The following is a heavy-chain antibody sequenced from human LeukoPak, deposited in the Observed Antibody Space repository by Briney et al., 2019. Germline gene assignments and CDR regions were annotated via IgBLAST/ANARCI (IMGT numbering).Heavy chain of an antibody. J-gene: IGHJ4*02. CDR1: GFTFSSYG. D-gene: IGHD2-2*01. V-gene: IGHV3-33*01. Sequence: PGGSLRLSCAASGFTFSSYGMHWVRQAPGKGLEWVAVIWYDGSNKYYADSVKGRFTISRDNSKNTLYLQMNSLRAEDTAVYYCARGYCTSTSCYFDYWGQGTLVTVSS. CDR2: IWYDGSNK. CDR3: ARGYCTSTSCYFDY.